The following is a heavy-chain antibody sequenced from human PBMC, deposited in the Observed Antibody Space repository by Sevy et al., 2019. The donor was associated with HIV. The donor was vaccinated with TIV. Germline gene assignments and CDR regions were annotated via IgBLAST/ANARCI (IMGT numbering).Heavy chain of an antibody. J-gene: IGHJ4*02. CDR2: INPDGTRI. CDR1: AITIRDYW. V-gene: IGHV3-7*02. D-gene: IGHD2-15*01. Sequence: GGSLRLSCEASAITIRDYWMSWVRQAPGKGLEWVANINPDGTRIYYADSVKGRFTNSRDHAKTSVFLQMSSLRAEDTAVYYCVRAIQLAASYWGQGTLVTVSS. CDR3: VRAIQLAASY.